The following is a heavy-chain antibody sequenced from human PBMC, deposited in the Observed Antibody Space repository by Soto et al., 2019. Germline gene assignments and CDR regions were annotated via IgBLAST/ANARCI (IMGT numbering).Heavy chain of an antibody. Sequence: SETLSLTCTVSGGSVSSGSYYWSWIRQPPGKGLEWIGYIYYSGSTNYNPSLKSRVTISVDTSKNQFSLKLSSVTAADTAVYYCARDATMVRGVIYYDPWGQGTLVTVSS. J-gene: IGHJ5*02. CDR3: ARDATMVRGVIYYDP. D-gene: IGHD3-10*01. V-gene: IGHV4-61*01. CDR2: IYYSGST. CDR1: GGSVSSGSYY.